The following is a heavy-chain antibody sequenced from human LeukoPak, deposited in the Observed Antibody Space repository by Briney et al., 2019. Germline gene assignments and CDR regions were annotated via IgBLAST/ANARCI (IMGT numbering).Heavy chain of an antibody. V-gene: IGHV1-3*01. J-gene: IGHJ2*01. CDR2: INAGNGNT. D-gene: IGHD2-21*02. Sequence: ASVKVSCKASGYTFTSYAMHWVRQAPGQRLEWMGWINAGNGNTKYSQKFQGRVTITRDTSASTAYMELSSLRSEDTAVYYCARDRGEYCGGDCYDWYFDLWGRGTLVTVSS. CDR1: GYTFTSYA. CDR3: ARDRGEYCGGDCYDWYFDL.